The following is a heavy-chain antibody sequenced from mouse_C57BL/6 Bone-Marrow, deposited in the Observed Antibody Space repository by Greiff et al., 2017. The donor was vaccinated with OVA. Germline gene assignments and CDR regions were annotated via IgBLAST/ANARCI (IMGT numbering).Heavy chain of an antibody. CDR1: GYTFTSYW. Sequence: QVQLQQPGAELVMPGASVKLSCKASGYTFTSYWMHWVKQRPGHGLEWIGEIDPSDSYTNYNQKFKGKSTLTVDKSSSTAYMQLSSLTSEDSAVYYCARSKEVYYDYPFAYWGQGTLVTVSA. V-gene: IGHV1-69*01. D-gene: IGHD2-4*01. J-gene: IGHJ3*01. CDR2: IDPSDSYT. CDR3: ARSKEVYYDYPFAY.